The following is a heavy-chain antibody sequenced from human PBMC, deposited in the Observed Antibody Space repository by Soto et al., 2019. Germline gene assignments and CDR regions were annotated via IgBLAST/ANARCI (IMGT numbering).Heavy chain of an antibody. Sequence: GGSLRHSCAASGLTVSSSFMSWVRQAPGKGLEWVSIIDSGGGTDYADSVKGRFTISRDSSENTLSLQMNSLRAEDTAVYYCATSAYNWNYLDYWGQGTLVTVSS. V-gene: IGHV3-66*01. J-gene: IGHJ4*02. CDR3: ATSAYNWNYLDY. CDR1: GLTVSSSF. CDR2: IDSGGGT. D-gene: IGHD1-20*01.